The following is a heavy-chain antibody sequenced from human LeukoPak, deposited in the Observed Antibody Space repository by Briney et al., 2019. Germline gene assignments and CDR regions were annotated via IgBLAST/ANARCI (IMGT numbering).Heavy chain of an antibody. CDR3: TTSHCTAAVDN. D-gene: IGHD2-2*01. V-gene: IGHV3-15*01. CDR1: GFPFTNAC. J-gene: IGHJ4*01. CDR2: IKSKTNGGTT. Sequence: GGSERLFRAASGFPFTNACMSWVGQAPGKGLEWVGRIKSKTNGGTTDYGAPVTGRFTISRDDSKNTLYLQMNSLKTEDTAIYYCTTSHCTAAVDNWG.